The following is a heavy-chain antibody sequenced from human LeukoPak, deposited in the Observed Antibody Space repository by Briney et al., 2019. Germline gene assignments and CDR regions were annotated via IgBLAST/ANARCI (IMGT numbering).Heavy chain of an antibody. J-gene: IGHJ3*02. Sequence: SETLSLTCTVSGGSISSYYWSWIRQPPGKGLEWIGYIYYSGSTNYNPSLKSRVTISVDTSKNQFSLKLSSVTAADTAVYYCARDIGSARAFDIWGQGTMVTVSS. CDR2: IYYSGST. V-gene: IGHV4-59*01. CDR1: GGSISSYY. CDR3: ARDIGSARAFDI. D-gene: IGHD3-10*01.